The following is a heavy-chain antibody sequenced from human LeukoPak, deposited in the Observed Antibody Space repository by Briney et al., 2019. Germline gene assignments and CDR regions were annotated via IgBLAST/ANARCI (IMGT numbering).Heavy chain of an antibody. CDR1: GGSISSYY. J-gene: IGHJ6*03. V-gene: IGHV4-4*09. Sequence: SETLSLTCTVPGGSISSYYWSWVRQAPGKGLEWIGYMYTSGSTNYNTSLKSGVTISVNTSKTHFSLKLSSVTAADTAVYYCARSTPGGVLRYFDWSAGLHYYYMDVWGKGTTVTVS. D-gene: IGHD3-9*01. CDR3: ARSTPGGVLRYFDWSAGLHYYYMDV. CDR2: MYTSGST.